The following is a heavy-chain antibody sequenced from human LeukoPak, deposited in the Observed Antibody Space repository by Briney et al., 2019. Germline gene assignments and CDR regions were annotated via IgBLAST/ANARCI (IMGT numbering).Heavy chain of an antibody. D-gene: IGHD6-19*01. CDR3: ARGLQWLVPSFDY. CDR2: IIPIFGTA. J-gene: IGHJ4*02. CDR1: GGTFSSYA. Sequence: GASVKVSCKASGGTFSSYAISWVRQAPGQGLEWMGGIIPIFGTANYAQKFQGRVTITADESTSTAYMELSSLRSEDTAVYYCARGLQWLVPSFDYWGQGTLVTVSS. V-gene: IGHV1-69*13.